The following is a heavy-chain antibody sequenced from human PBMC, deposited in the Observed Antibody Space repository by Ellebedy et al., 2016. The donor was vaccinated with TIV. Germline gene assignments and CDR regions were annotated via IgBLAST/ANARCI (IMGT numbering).Heavy chain of an antibody. V-gene: IGHV3-7*03. CDR2: IHQDGSDK. CDR1: GFTFSDYG. Sequence: GESLKISCVASGFTFSDYGMTWVRQAPGKGLEWVANIHQDGSDKHYVDSVKGRFTISRDNAKNSLYLQMNSLRAEDTAVYYCAQRGADYWGQGTPVTVSS. D-gene: IGHD3-16*01. J-gene: IGHJ4*02. CDR3: AQRGADY.